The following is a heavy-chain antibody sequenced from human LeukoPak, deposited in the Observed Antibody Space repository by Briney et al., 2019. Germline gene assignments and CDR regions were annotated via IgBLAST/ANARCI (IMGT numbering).Heavy chain of an antibody. Sequence: GGSLRLSCAASEFSVGSNYMTWVRQAPGKGLESVSLISATGSTTYYAESVRGRFTISRDNLKNMLYLQMNTLRVEDTAVYYCAKDYEPLLGVQRWGDWFDPWGQGTLVTVAS. J-gene: IGHJ5*02. CDR2: ISATGSTT. CDR3: AKDYEPLLGVQRWGDWFDP. CDR1: EFSVGSNY. D-gene: IGHD3-10*01. V-gene: IGHV3-23*01.